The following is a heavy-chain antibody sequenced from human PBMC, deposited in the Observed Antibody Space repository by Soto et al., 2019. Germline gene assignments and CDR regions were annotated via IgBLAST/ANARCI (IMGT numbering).Heavy chain of an antibody. CDR2: TRNKANSYTT. D-gene: IGHD1-26*01. Sequence: EVQLVESGGGLVQPGGSLRLSCAASGFTFSDHYMDWVRQAPGKGLEWVGRTRNKANSYTTEYAASVKGRFTISRDDSKNSLYLQMNSLKTEDTAVYYCARGRTSGSYSGELDYWGQGTLVTVSS. CDR3: ARGRTSGSYSGELDY. V-gene: IGHV3-72*01. J-gene: IGHJ4*02. CDR1: GFTFSDHY.